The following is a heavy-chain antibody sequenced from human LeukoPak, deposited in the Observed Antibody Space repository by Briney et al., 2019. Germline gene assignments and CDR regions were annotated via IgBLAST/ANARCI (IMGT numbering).Heavy chain of an antibody. D-gene: IGHD5-12*01. J-gene: IGHJ3*02. V-gene: IGHV3-30-3*01. Sequence: PGGSLRLSCAASGFXFSAFAIHWARQAPGKGLEWVAAISYDASNKYYAVSVRGRFTISRDNSRNTLFLQMNSLRADDTAVYYCARGTTDIVAEISDAFDIWGQGTVVTVSS. CDR3: ARGTTDIVAEISDAFDI. CDR1: GFXFSAFA. CDR2: ISYDASNK.